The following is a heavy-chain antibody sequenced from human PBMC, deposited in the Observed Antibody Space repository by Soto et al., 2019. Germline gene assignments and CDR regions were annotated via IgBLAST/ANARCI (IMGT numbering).Heavy chain of an antibody. J-gene: IGHJ4*02. CDR2: IDPSDSYT. CDR1: GYTFTSHW. Sequence: GESLKISCQGSGYTFTSHWISWVRQMPGKGLECMGRIDPSDSYTNYSPSFEGHVTISADNSISTAYLQWSSLKASDTAIYYCARHLAPNSGSSSFDYWGQGTLVTVS. D-gene: IGHD5-12*01. CDR3: ARHLAPNSGSSSFDY. V-gene: IGHV5-10-1*01.